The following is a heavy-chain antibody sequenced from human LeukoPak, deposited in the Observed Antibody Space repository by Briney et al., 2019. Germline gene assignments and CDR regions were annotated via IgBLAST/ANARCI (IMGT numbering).Heavy chain of an antibody. CDR2: IYTSGST. Sequence: SQTLFLTCTVSGGSISSGSYYWSWIRQPAGKGLEWIGRIYTSGSTNYNPSLKSRVTMSVDTSKNQFSLKLSSLTAADTAVYYCARGYDFWSAYYPGYWGQGTLVTVSS. CDR3: ARGYDFWSAYYPGY. CDR1: GGSISSGSYY. J-gene: IGHJ4*02. V-gene: IGHV4-61*02. D-gene: IGHD3-3*01.